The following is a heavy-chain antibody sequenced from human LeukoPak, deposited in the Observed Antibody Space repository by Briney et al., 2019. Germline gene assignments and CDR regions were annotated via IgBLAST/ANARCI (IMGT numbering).Heavy chain of an antibody. V-gene: IGHV4-34*01. J-gene: IGHJ5*02. CDR2: INHSGST. Sequence: SETLSLTCAVYGGSFSGYYWSWIRQPPGKGLEWIGEINHSGSTNYNPSLKSRVTISVDTSKNQFSLKLSSVTAADTAVHYCARSTAASGTSWFDPWGQGTLVTVSS. CDR3: ARSTAASGTSWFDP. CDR1: GGSFSGYY. D-gene: IGHD6-13*01.